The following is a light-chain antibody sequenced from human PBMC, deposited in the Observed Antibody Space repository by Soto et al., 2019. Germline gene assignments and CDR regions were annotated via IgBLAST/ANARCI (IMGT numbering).Light chain of an antibody. CDR1: QSISTW. Sequence: DIPMTQSPSTLSASGGDRVTITCRASQSISTWLAWYQQKPGKAPKVLIFDASSLESGVPSRFSGSGSATEFTLTISSLQPDDFATYYCQQYSIYPWTFGQGTKVHIK. J-gene: IGKJ1*01. CDR2: DAS. CDR3: QQYSIYPWT. V-gene: IGKV1-5*01.